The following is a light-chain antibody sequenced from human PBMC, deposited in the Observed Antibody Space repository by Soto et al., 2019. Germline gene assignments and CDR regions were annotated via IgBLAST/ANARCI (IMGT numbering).Light chain of an antibody. V-gene: IGKV3-11*01. Sequence: EIVLTQSPATLSLSPGERATLSCRASQSVNIYLAWYQHKPGQAPRLLIYDASHRATDIPARFSGSGSGTDFTLTISSLEPEDFAVYYCQQRSKWPPDFGQGTRLEIK. CDR2: DAS. CDR1: QSVNIY. J-gene: IGKJ5*01. CDR3: QQRSKWPPD.